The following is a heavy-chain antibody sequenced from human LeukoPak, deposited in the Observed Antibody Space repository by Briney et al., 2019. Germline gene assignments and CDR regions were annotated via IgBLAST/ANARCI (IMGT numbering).Heavy chain of an antibody. D-gene: IGHD3-22*01. V-gene: IGHV3-30*02. Sequence: GGSLRLSCAASGFTFSDYYMSWIRQAPGKGLEWVAFIRYDGSNKYYADSVKGRFTISRDNSKNTLYLQMNSLRAEDTAVYYCAKDQNYYDSSGAFMDVWGKGTTVTISS. CDR1: GFTFSDYY. CDR2: IRYDGSNK. J-gene: IGHJ6*03. CDR3: AKDQNYYDSSGAFMDV.